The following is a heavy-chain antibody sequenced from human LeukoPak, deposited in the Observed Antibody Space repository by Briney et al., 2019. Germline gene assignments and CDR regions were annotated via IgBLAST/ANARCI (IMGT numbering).Heavy chain of an antibody. J-gene: IGHJ4*02. CDR3: ARVREVAAPGDY. Sequence: ASVKVSCKASGYTFTSYYMHWVRQAPGQGLEWMGWISAYNGNTNYAQKLQGRVTMTTDTSTSTAYMELRSLRSDDTAVYYCARVREVAAPGDYWGQGTLVTVSS. D-gene: IGHD6-19*01. CDR2: ISAYNGNT. CDR1: GYTFTSYY. V-gene: IGHV1-18*04.